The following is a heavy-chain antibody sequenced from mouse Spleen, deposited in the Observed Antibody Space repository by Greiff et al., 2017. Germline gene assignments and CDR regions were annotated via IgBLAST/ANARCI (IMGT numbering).Heavy chain of an antibody. D-gene: IGHD2-14*01. V-gene: IGHV7-3*01. CDR3: ARYNYRSRPYYFDY. J-gene: IGHJ2*01. Sequence: EVKVEESGGGLVQPGGSLSLSCAASGFTFTDYYMSWVRQPPGKALEWLGFIRNKANGYTTEYSASVKGRFTISRDNSQSILYLQMNALRAEDSATYYCARYNYRSRPYYFDYWGQGTTLTVSS. CDR2: IRNKANGYTT. CDR1: GFTFTDYY.